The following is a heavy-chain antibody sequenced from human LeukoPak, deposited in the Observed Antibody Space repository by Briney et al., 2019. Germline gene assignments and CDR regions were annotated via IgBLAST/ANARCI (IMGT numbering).Heavy chain of an antibody. V-gene: IGHV4-39*07. Sequence: SETLSLTCTVSGGSISSSSYYWGWIRQPPGKGLEWIGSIYYSGSTYYNPSLKSRVTISVDTSKNQFSLKLSSVTAADTAVYYCGRGHYYDSSGTPPGGHDYWGQGTLVTVSS. D-gene: IGHD3-22*01. CDR2: IYYSGST. J-gene: IGHJ4*02. CDR1: GGSISSSSYY. CDR3: GRGHYYDSSGTPPGGHDY.